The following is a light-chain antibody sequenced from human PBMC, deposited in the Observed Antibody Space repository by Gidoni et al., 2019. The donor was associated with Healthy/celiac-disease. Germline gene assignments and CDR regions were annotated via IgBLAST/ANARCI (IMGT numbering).Light chain of an antibody. J-gene: IGKJ2*03. Sequence: EIVLTQSTGTLSLSPGERATLSCRASQSVSSSYLAWYQQKPGQAPRLLICGASSRATGIPDRFSGSGSGTDFTLTISRLEPEDFAVYYCQQYGSSLPYSFGQGTKLEIK. CDR3: QQYGSSLPYS. V-gene: IGKV3-20*01. CDR2: GAS. CDR1: QSVSSSY.